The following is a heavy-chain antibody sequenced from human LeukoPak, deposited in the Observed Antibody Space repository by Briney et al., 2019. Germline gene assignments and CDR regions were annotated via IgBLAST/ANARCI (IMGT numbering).Heavy chain of an antibody. Sequence: GVLRLSCAASGFTFADYAMTWVRQAPGEGLEWVSAISGSGDSTYYTDSVKGRFTISRDNSKNTLYLQMNSLRAEDTALYYCAKMSGYYSRWASTFDSWGQGTLVTVSS. D-gene: IGHD3-3*01. J-gene: IGHJ4*02. V-gene: IGHV3-23*01. CDR3: AKMSGYYSRWASTFDS. CDR1: GFTFADYA. CDR2: ISGSGDST.